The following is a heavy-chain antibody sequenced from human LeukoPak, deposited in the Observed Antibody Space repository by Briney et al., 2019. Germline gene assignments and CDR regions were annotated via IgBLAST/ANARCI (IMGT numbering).Heavy chain of an antibody. CDR2: ISGSGGST. D-gene: IGHD5-24*01. Sequence: GGSLRLSCAASGFTFSGSAIHWVRQASGKGLEWVSAISGSGGSTYYADSVKGRFTISRDNSKNTLYLQMNSLRAEDTAVYYCAKDREGSSPEVGGYPVGYFDYWGQGTLVTVSS. CDR3: AKDREGSSPEVGGYPVGYFDY. V-gene: IGHV3-23*01. J-gene: IGHJ4*02. CDR1: GFTFSGSA.